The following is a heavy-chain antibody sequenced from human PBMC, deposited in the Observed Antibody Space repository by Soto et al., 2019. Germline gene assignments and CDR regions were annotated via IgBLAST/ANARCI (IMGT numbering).Heavy chain of an antibody. CDR3: ARGARLWSEFWSGGTPSYSSYRGLDV. CDR1: GGSFSDHH. D-gene: IGHD3-3*01. J-gene: IGHJ6*02. Sequence: PSETLAVSCAVYGGSFSDHHWSWIRQPPGKGLDLTGALLHSGSANYNPSLKSRVTISIVTSTNQFSLKLNSMTAADTAVYYCARGARLWSEFWSGGTPSYSSYRGLDVWGQGTTVTVSS. CDR2: LLHSGSA. V-gene: IGHV4-34*01.